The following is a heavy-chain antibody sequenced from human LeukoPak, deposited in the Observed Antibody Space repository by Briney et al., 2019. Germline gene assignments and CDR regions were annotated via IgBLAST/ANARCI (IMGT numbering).Heavy chain of an antibody. D-gene: IGHD2-8*01. CDR1: GFTFDDHD. Sequence: GGSLRLSCAASGFTFDDHDMHWVRQAPGKGLEWVSLISWDGGSTYYADSVKGRFTISRDNSKNSLYLQMNSLRAEDTALYYCAKGNGDYYYYYSMDVWGKGTTVTTSS. V-gene: IGHV3-43D*03. J-gene: IGHJ6*03. CDR3: AKGNGDYYYYYSMDV. CDR2: ISWDGGST.